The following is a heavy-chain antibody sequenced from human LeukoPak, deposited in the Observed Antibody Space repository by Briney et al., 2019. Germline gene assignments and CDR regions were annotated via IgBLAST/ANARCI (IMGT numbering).Heavy chain of an antibody. Sequence: PSETLSLTCTVSGGSISSYYWSWLRQPPGKGLEWIGYIYYSRSTNYNPSLKSRVTISVDTSKNQFSLKLSSVTAADTAVYYCARLDPYGMDVWGQGTTVTVSS. CDR3: ARLDPYGMDV. CDR1: GGSISSYY. J-gene: IGHJ6*02. CDR2: IYYSRST. V-gene: IGHV4-59*08.